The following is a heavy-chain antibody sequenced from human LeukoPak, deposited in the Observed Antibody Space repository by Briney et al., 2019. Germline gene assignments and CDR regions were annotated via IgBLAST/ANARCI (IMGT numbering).Heavy chain of an antibody. CDR3: AREGGAGSFYNPGYGMDV. CDR2: ISFDGNSQ. Sequence: GGSLRLSCTASGFTFSSYGMHWVRQAPGKGLEWVAVISFDGNSQHYANSVKGRFTISRDNSKNTLYVQMNSLRGGDTAVYYCAREGGAGSFYNPGYGMDVWGQGTTVTVSS. CDR1: GFTFSSYG. J-gene: IGHJ6*02. V-gene: IGHV3-30*03. D-gene: IGHD3-10*01.